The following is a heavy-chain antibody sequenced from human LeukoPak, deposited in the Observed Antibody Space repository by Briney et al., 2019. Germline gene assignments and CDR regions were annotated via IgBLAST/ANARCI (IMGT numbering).Heavy chain of an antibody. CDR1: GYTLTELS. CDR2: FDPEDGET. J-gene: IGHJ3*01. Sequence: ASVKVSCKVSGYTLTELSMHWVRQAPGKGLEWMGGFDPEDGETIYAQKFQGRVTMTEDTSTDTAYMELSSLKTEDTAVYYCAPGGDYCSSSSCPSWGQGTIVTVSS. D-gene: IGHD2-2*01. V-gene: IGHV1-24*01. CDR3: APGGDYCSSSSCPS.